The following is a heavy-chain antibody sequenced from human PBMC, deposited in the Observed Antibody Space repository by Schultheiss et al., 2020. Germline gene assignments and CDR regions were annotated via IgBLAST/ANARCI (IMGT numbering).Heavy chain of an antibody. CDR3: AREFGYSYGQDYYYYYGMDV. CDR1: GFTFSSYS. Sequence: GGSLRLSCAASGFTFSSYSMNWVRQAPGKGLEWVSSISSSSSYIYYADSVKGRFTISRDNAKRSLYLQMNSLRAEDTAVYYCAREFGYSYGQDYYYYYGMDVWGQGTTVTVSS. D-gene: IGHD5-18*01. J-gene: IGHJ6*02. V-gene: IGHV3-21*01. CDR2: ISSSSSYI.